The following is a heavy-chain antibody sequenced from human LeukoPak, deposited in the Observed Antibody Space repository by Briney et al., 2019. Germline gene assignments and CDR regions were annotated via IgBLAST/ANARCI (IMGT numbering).Heavy chain of an antibody. V-gene: IGHV1-3*01. CDR2: IHAGNGNT. CDR3: ARDGEAYSSGWNLYYYYGMDV. Sequence: ASVKVSCKASGCTFTSYAMHWVRQAPGQRLEWMGWIHAGNGNTKYSQKFQGRVTITRDTSASTAYMELSSLRSEDTAVYYCARDGEAYSSGWNLYYYYGMDVWGQGTTVTVSS. D-gene: IGHD6-19*01. CDR1: GCTFTSYA. J-gene: IGHJ6*02.